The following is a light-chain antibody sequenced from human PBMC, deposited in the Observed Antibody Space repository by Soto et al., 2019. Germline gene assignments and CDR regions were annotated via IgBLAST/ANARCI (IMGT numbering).Light chain of an antibody. V-gene: IGKV3-15*01. CDR3: QQYNNWPPELT. Sequence: EIVMTQSPATLSVSPGERATLSCRASQSVRINLAWYQQKPGQAPRLLIYGASSRATGIPARFSGSGSGTDFTLNISSLQSEDFAVYYCQQYNNWPPELTFGGGTKVEIK. CDR1: QSVRIN. J-gene: IGKJ4*01. CDR2: GAS.